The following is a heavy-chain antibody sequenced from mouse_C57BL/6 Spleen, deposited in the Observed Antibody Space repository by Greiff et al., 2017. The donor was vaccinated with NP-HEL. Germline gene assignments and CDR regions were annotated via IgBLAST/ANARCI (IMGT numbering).Heavy chain of an antibody. Sequence: QVQLQQPGAELVRPGSSVKLSCKASGYTFTSYWMDWVKQRPGQGLEWIGNIYPSDSETHYNQKFKDKATLTVDKSSSTAYMQLSSLTSEDSAVYYCARSGSNYLFDYWGQGTTLTVSS. CDR2: IYPSDSET. V-gene: IGHV1-61*01. D-gene: IGHD2-5*01. CDR1: GYTFTSYW. CDR3: ARSGSNYLFDY. J-gene: IGHJ2*01.